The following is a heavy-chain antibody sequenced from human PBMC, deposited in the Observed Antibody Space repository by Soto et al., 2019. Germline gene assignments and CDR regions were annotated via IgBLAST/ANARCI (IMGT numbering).Heavy chain of an antibody. CDR2: IIPIFGTA. Sequence: VKVSCKASGGTFSSYAISWVRQAPGQGLEWMGGIIPIFGTANYAQKFQGRVTITADESTSTAYMELSSLRSEDTAVYYCAKGFIVAATTPEFDYWGQGTLVTVSS. D-gene: IGHD1-26*01. CDR3: AKGFIVAATTPEFDY. CDR1: GGTFSSYA. J-gene: IGHJ4*02. V-gene: IGHV1-69*13.